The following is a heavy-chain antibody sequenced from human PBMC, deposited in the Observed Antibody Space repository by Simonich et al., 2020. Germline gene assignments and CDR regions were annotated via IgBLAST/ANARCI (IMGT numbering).Heavy chain of an antibody. CDR2: IYYSRST. Sequence: QLQLQESGPGLVKPSETLSLTCTVSGGSISSSSYYWGWIRQPPGKGLEWIGSIYYSRSTYYNPSLKSLVTISVDTSKNQFSLKLSSVTAADTAVYYCARWAYSSSYFDYWGQGTLVTVSS. CDR3: ARWAYSSSYFDY. V-gene: IGHV4-39*01. J-gene: IGHJ4*02. CDR1: GGSISSSSYY. D-gene: IGHD6-6*01.